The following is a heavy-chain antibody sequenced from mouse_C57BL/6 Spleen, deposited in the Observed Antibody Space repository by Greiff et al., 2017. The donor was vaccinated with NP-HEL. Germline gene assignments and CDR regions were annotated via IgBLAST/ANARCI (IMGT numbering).Heavy chain of an antibody. J-gene: IGHJ3*01. V-gene: IGHV5-17*01. CDR2: ISSGSSTI. D-gene: IGHD6-1*01. CDR1: GFTFSDYG. CDR3: ASHSPGFAY. Sequence: EVKLVESGGGLVEPGGSLKLSCAASGFTFSDYGMHWVRQAPEKGLEWVAYISSGSSTIYYADTVKGRFTISRDNAKNTLFLQMTSLRSEDTAMYYCASHSPGFAYWGQGTLVTVSA.